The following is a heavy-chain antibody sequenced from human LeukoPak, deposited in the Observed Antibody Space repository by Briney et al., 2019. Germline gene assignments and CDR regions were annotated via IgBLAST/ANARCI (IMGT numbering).Heavy chain of an antibody. V-gene: IGHV1-18*01. Sequence: ASVKVSCKASGYTFASYGISWVRQAPGQGLEWMGWISAYDGNTNYAQKLQGRVTMTTDAFTSIAYMELRSLKSDDTAVYYCARAPPHYYDSDVPFDPWAQGTLVTVS. J-gene: IGHJ5*02. D-gene: IGHD3-22*01. CDR2: ISAYDGNT. CDR3: ARAPPHYYDSDVPFDP. CDR1: GYTFASYG.